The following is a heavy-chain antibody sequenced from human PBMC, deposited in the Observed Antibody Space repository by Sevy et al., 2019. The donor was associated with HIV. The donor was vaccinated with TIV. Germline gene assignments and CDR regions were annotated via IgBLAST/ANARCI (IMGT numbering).Heavy chain of an antibody. CDR3: PRKHQCSDFWPHFFDY. J-gene: IGHJ4*02. V-gene: IGHV4-4*02. Sequence: SETLSLTCSVSGASISRSYWWTWVRQSPGKGLEWIGEVYHSGTTNYIPSLKSRVSISVDTSKNQFSLKLTSVTAADTAIYFCPRKHQCSDFWPHFFDYWGKGPLFTVS. D-gene: IGHD3-3*01. CDR2: VYHSGTT. CDR1: GASISRSYW.